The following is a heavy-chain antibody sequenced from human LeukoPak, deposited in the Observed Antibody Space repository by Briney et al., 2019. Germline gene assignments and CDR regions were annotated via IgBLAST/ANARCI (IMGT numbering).Heavy chain of an antibody. V-gene: IGHV1-2*02. CDR1: GYTFTGYY. J-gene: IGHJ6*02. D-gene: IGHD3-3*01. Sequence: ASVKVSCKASGYTFTGYYMHWVRQAPGQGLEWXXXXXXNSGGTNYAQKFQGRVTMTRDTSISTAYMELSRLRSDDTAVYYCARGHDDFWSGYSTYGMDVWGQGTTVTVSS. CDR2: XXXNSGGT. CDR3: ARGHDDFWSGYSTYGMDV.